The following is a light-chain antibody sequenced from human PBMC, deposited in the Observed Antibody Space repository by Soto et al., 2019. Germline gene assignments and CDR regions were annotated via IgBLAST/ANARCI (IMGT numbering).Light chain of an antibody. CDR3: FLYTSSGTMI. J-gene: IGLJ2*01. CDR1: SSDVGGYNY. CDR2: DVS. Sequence: QSVLTQPASVSGSPGESITISCTGTSSDVGGYNYVSWYQQHPGKAPKLMIYDVSNRPSGVSNRLSGSKSGNTASLTISGLQGEDEADYYCFLYTSSGTMIFGGGTKLTVL. V-gene: IGLV2-14*03.